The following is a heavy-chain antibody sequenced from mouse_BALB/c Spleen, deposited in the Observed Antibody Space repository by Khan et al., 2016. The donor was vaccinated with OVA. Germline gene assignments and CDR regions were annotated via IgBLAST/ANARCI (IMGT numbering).Heavy chain of an antibody. Sequence: EVQLQQSGPELMKPGTSVKISCKASGYSFTSYYIHWVKQSHGKSLEWIGYIDPFNGDTTYNQKFKGKATLTVDKSYSTAYMHLSSLTSEDSAVYYCARHCYVAWFAYWGQGTLVTVSA. V-gene: IGHV1S135*01. CDR3: ARHCYVAWFAY. J-gene: IGHJ3*01. CDR2: IDPFNGDT. CDR1: GYSFTSYY. D-gene: IGHD2-12*01.